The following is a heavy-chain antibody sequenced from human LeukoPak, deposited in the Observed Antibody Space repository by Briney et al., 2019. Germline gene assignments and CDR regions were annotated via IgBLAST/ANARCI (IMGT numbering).Heavy chain of an antibody. CDR2: ISGSGGRT. D-gene: IGHD3-22*01. CDR1: GFAFSSYA. J-gene: IGHJ4*02. Sequence: PGGSLRLSCAASGFAFSSYAMNWVRQAPGKGLEWVSSISGSGGRTYYADSVKGRFTISRDNSKNTLYLQMNSPRAEDTAVYYCVKGHIDGEGYYYFAYWGQGTLVTVSS. CDR3: VKGHIDGEGYYYFAY. V-gene: IGHV3-23*01.